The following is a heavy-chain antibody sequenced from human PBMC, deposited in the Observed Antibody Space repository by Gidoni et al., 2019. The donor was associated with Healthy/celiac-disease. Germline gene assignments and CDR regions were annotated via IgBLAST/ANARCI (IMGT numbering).Heavy chain of an antibody. CDR3: ARDLSSSDGMDV. Sequence: EVQLVESGGGLVQPGGSLRLSCAASGFTVSSNYMSWVRQAPGKGLEWVSVIYSGGSTYYADSVKGRFTISRDNSKNTLYLQMNSLRAEDTAVYYCARDLSSSDGMDVWGQGTTVTVSS. CDR2: IYSGGST. J-gene: IGHJ6*02. CDR1: GFTVSSNY. V-gene: IGHV3-66*01. D-gene: IGHD6-6*01.